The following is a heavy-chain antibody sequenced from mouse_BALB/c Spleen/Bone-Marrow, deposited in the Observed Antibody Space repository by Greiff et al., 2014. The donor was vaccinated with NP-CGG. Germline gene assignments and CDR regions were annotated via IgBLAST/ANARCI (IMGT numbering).Heavy chain of an antibody. CDR1: GFNIKDTY. Sequence: EVQLVKSGAELVKPGASVKLSCTASGFNIKDTYMHWVKQRPEQGLEWIGRIDPANGNTKYDPKFQGKATITADTSSNTAYLQLSSLTSEDTAVYYCARYNYGSSQFAYWGQGTLVTVSA. V-gene: IGHV14-3*02. CDR2: IDPANGNT. J-gene: IGHJ3*01. D-gene: IGHD1-1*01. CDR3: ARYNYGSSQFAY.